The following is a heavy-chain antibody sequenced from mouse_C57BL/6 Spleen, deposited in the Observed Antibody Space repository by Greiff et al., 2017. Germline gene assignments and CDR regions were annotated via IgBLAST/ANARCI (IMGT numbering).Heavy chain of an antibody. D-gene: IGHD4-1*01. CDR1: GYTFTSYW. V-gene: IGHV1-69*01. J-gene: IGHJ2*01. Sequence: QIQLQQPGAELVMPGASVKLSCKASGYTFTSYWMHWVKQRPGQGLEWIGEIDPSDSYTNYNQKFKGKSTLTVDKSSSTAYMQLSSLTSEDSAVYYCARGAAQGSWADYWGQGTPLTVSS. CDR2: IDPSDSYT. CDR3: ARGAAQGSWADY.